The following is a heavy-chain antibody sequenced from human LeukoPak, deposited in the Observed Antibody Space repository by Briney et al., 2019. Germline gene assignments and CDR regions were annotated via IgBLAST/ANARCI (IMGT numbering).Heavy chain of an antibody. CDR2: IVGSSST. V-gene: IGHV3-21*01. CDR1: GFTFSNFA. D-gene: IGHD6-13*01. J-gene: IGHJ4*02. CDR3: ARIGAGSSRDY. Sequence: PGESLRLSCAASGFTFSNFAMTWVRQAPGQGLEWVSSIVGSSSTYYADSLKGRFTISRDNAKNSLYLQMNSLRVADTAVYYCARIGAGSSRDYWGQGTLVTVSS.